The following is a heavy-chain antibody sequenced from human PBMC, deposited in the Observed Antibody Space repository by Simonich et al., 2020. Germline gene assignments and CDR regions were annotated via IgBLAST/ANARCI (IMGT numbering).Heavy chain of an antibody. Sequence: EVQLVESGGGLVQPGGSLRLSCAASGFTFSSYWMHWVRQAPGKGVVGVSRIKSDGSSTSYADPVKGRFTISRDNATNTLYRQRNSLRAEDTAVYYCARNRLDYWGQGTLVTVSS. CDR1: GFTFSSYW. CDR3: ARNRLDY. J-gene: IGHJ4*02. CDR2: IKSDGSST. V-gene: IGHV3-74*01.